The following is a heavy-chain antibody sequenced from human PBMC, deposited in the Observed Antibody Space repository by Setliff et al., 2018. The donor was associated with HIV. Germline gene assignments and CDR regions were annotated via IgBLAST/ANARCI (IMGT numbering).Heavy chain of an antibody. CDR2: INPTSGDT. J-gene: IGHJ4*02. CDR3: AREGISGSYFDY. CDR1: GYTLTGYY. D-gene: IGHD1-26*01. Sequence: ASVKVSCKSSGYTLTGYYMNWVRQAPGQGLEWMGRINPTSGDTNYAQKFQGRVTMTRDTSISTAYMELSRLKSDDAAVYYCAREGISGSYFDYWGQGTLVTVS. V-gene: IGHV1-2*06.